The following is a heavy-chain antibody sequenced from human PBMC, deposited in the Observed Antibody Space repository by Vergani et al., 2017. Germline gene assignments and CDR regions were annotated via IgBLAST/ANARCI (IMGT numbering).Heavy chain of an antibody. CDR1: GFIFSSYG. Sequence: QVQLVESGGGEVQPGRSLRLSCAASGFIFSSYGMHWVRQAPGKGLEWVAVIWYDGSNKYYVDSVKGRFTISRDNSKNTLYLQMNSLGAEDTAVYYCAKSESGYYNPRLGLYYYYGMDVWGQGTTVTVSS. J-gene: IGHJ6*02. CDR2: IWYDGSNK. D-gene: IGHD3-3*01. CDR3: AKSESGYYNPRLGLYYYYGMDV. V-gene: IGHV3-33*06.